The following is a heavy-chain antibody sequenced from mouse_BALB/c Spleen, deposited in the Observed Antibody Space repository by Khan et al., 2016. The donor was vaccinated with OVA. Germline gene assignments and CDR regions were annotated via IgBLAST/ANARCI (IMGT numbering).Heavy chain of an antibody. CDR3: ARKKYGNYVSLDY. CDR1: GFSLSRYS. D-gene: IGHD2-10*02. CDR2: IWSGGST. V-gene: IGHV2-6-4*01. Sequence: QVQLKESGPGLVAPSQSLSITCTVSGFSLSRYSVHWVRQPPGKGLEWLGMIWSGGSTDYNSALESRLSISKDNSKSKVFLKMNSLQTDDTAMYYCARKKYGNYVSLDYWGQGTSVTVSS. J-gene: IGHJ4*01.